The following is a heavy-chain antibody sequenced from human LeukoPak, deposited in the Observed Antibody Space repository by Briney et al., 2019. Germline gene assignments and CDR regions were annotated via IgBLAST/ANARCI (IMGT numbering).Heavy chain of an antibody. V-gene: IGHV3-33*01. CDR2: IWYDGSNK. CDR1: GFTFSSYG. Sequence: GGSLRLSCAASGFTFSSYGMHWVRQAPGKGLEWVAVIWYDGSNKYYTDSVKGRFTISRDNSKNTLYLQMNSLRAEDTAVYYCARDPGYSRIYWAQGTLVTVSS. D-gene: IGHD6-13*01. J-gene: IGHJ4*02. CDR3: ARDPGYSRIY.